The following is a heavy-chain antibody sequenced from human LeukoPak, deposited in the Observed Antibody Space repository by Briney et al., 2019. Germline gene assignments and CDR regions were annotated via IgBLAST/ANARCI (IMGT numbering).Heavy chain of an antibody. CDR1: GFTFSSYA. D-gene: IGHD3-10*01. CDR3: ARDRNSYGSRYFGMDV. CDR2: ISYDGSNK. V-gene: IGHV3-30-3*01. J-gene: IGHJ6*02. Sequence: GGSLRLSCAASGFTFSSYAVHWVRQAPGKGLEWVALISYDGSNKYYEDSVKGRFTISRDNSKNTLYLQMNSLRAEDTAVYYCARDRNSYGSRYFGMDVWGQGTTVTVSS.